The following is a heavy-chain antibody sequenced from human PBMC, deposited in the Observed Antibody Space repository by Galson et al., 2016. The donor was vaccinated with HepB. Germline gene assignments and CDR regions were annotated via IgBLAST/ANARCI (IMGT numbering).Heavy chain of an antibody. CDR1: GYTFTSYA. V-gene: IGHV1-3*04. CDR3: ARDSGSPNWFDP. D-gene: IGHD1-26*01. CDR2: INTGNGNT. J-gene: IGHJ5*02. Sequence: SVKVSCKASGYTFTSYAMHWVRQAPGQRLEWMGWINTGNGNTKYSQKFQGRVTISRDTSASTAYMELRSLRSEDTAMYYCARDSGSPNWFDPWGQGTLATVSS.